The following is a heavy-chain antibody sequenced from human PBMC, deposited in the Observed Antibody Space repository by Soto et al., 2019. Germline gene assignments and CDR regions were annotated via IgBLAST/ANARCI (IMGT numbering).Heavy chain of an antibody. CDR1: GYIFTDYY. D-gene: IGHD6-6*01. V-gene: IGHV1-2*02. CDR3: ARSLSTIGARLDY. J-gene: IGHJ4*02. CDR2: INPNTGGT. Sequence: QVQLAQSGAEVKKPGASVSVSCEASGYIFTDYYLHWVRQAPGQGLEYMGWINPNTGGTKYAQKFQGRVTMTSGTLLLNWLTSDDTAVYYCARSLSTIGARLDYWGQGTLVTVSS.